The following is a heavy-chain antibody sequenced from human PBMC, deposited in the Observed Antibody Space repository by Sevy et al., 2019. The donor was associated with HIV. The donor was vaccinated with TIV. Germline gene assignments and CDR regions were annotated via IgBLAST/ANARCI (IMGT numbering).Heavy chain of an antibody. J-gene: IGHJ4*02. CDR3: AKDAIMTTVISSFDS. CDR1: GFTFSTYA. CDR2: ISDSGGAT. V-gene: IGHV3-23*01. D-gene: IGHD4-4*01. Sequence: LSLTCAASGFTFSTYAMGWVRQAPGKGLEWVSSISDSGGATKYADSVNGRFIISRDNSNNTLYLQMNSLRVEDTAVYYCAKDAIMTTVISSFDSWGQGTLVTVSS.